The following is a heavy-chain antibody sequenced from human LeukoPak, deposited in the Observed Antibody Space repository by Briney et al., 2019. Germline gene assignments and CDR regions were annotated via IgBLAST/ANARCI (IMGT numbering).Heavy chain of an antibody. Sequence: GGSLRLSCAASGFTFSSYGMHWVRQAPGKGLEWVAVIWYDGSNKYYADSVKGRFTISRDNSKNTLYLQMNSLRAEDTAVYYCARDLNLGWLQFNAFDIWGQGTMVTVSS. V-gene: IGHV3-33*01. J-gene: IGHJ3*02. CDR3: ARDLNLGWLQFNAFDI. CDR1: GFTFSSYG. CDR2: IWYDGSNK. D-gene: IGHD5-24*01.